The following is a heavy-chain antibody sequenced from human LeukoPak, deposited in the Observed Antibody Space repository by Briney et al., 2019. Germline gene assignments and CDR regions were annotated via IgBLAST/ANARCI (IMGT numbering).Heavy chain of an antibody. D-gene: IGHD3-22*01. CDR2: IYSGGST. CDR1: GFTVSTNY. J-gene: IGHJ4*02. CDR3: ARHYHDSSGYAHFEY. V-gene: IGHV3-53*01. Sequence: RGSLRVSYAASGFTVSTNYMSWVRQAPGKGLEWVSVIYSGGSTYYTDSVQGRFTISRDNSKNTLYLKMNSLRAEDTALYYCARHYHDSSGYAHFEYWGQGTMVSVSS.